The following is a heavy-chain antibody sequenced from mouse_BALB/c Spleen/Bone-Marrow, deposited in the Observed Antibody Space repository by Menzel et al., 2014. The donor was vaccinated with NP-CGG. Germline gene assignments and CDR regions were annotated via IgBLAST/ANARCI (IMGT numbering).Heavy chain of an antibody. CDR2: IYPGDGDT. Sequence: VQLVESGAELVRPGSSVKISCKASGYAFSTYWMNWVKQRPGQGLEWIGQIYPGDGDTNYNGKFKGKATLTADKSSSTPYMQLSSLTPEGSAIYFCARGLRAYWGQGTLFTVSA. V-gene: IGHV1-80*01. CDR3: ARGLRAY. CDR1: GYAFSTYW. J-gene: IGHJ3*01.